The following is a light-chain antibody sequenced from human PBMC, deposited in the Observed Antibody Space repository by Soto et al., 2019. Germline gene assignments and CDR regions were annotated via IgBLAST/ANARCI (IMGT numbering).Light chain of an antibody. Sequence: DIQLTQSPSSVSVSIGDSVTITCRASQDISTWLAWYQLKPGKAPKLLIFAASSLLTGVPSRFSGSGSGTEFTLTISGLQAEDFATYYCQQANSFFALTFGGGTHLEIK. CDR1: QDISTW. CDR2: AAS. CDR3: QQANSFFALT. J-gene: IGKJ4*01. V-gene: IGKV1D-12*01.